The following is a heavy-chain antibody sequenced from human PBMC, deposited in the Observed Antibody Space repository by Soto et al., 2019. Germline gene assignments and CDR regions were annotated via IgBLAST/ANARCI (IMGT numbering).Heavy chain of an antibody. CDR2: ISYDGSNK. CDR1: GFTFSSYA. J-gene: IGHJ4*02. V-gene: IGHV3-30-3*01. D-gene: IGHD5-12*01. Sequence: HPGGSLRLSCAASGFTFSSYAMHWVRQAPGKGLEWVAVISYDGSNKYYADSVKGRFTISRDNSKNTLYLQMNSLRAEDTAVYYCARDLSGYSGYAFINWGQGTLVTVSS. CDR3: ARDLSGYSGYAFIN.